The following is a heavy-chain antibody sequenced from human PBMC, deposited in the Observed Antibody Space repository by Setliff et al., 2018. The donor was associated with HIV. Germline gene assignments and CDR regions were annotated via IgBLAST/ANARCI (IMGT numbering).Heavy chain of an antibody. Sequence: ASVKVSCKASGYTFTGYYMHWVRQAPGQGLEWMGWINSNSGGTNYAQRFQGRVTVTTDSSTSTAYMELRSLRSDDTAVYYCAKCRLQFLERCNDAFDIWGPGTMVTVS. CDR3: AKCRLQFLERCNDAFDI. CDR2: INSNSGGT. J-gene: IGHJ3*02. V-gene: IGHV1-2*02. CDR1: GYTFTGYY. D-gene: IGHD3-3*01.